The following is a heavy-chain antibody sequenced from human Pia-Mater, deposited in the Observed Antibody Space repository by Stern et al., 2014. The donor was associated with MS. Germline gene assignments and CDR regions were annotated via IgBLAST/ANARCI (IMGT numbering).Heavy chain of an antibody. J-gene: IGHJ4*02. Sequence: VQLVESGGGVVQPGSPLRLSCAASGFSFSSFGMHWVRQAPGKGLEWVALISYDVSKDYADSVKGRFTISRDNSKNTLYMQMNSLRAEDTAVYYCAKDRQYLTFFFDFWGQGSLVTVSS. CDR2: ISYDVSK. CDR3: AKDRQYLTFFFDF. V-gene: IGHV3-30*18. D-gene: IGHD2/OR15-2a*01. CDR1: GFSFSSFG.